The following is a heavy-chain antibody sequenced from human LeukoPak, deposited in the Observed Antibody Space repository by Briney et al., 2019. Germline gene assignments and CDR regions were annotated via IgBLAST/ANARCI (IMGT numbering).Heavy chain of an antibody. Sequence: KPSETLSLTCTVSGGSISSGGYYWSWIRQHPGKGLEWVGYIYYSGSTNYNPSLKSRVTISVDTSKNQFSLKLSSVTAADTAVYYCARDSLRHPLDYWGQGTLVTVSS. CDR3: ARDSLRHPLDY. CDR1: GGSISSGGYY. CDR2: IYYSGST. V-gene: IGHV4-31*03. J-gene: IGHJ4*02.